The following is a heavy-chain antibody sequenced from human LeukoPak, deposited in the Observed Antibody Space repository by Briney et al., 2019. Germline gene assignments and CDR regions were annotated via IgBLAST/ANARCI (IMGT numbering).Heavy chain of an antibody. D-gene: IGHD5-12*01. V-gene: IGHV1-2*06. CDR1: GYTFTGYY. CDR2: INPNSGGT. Sequence: GASVTVSCTASGYTFTGYYMHWVRQAPGQGREWMGRINPNSGGTNYAQKFQGRVTMTRDTSISTAYMELIRLRSDDTAVDYGAGDREFRPLGYSGYANKVWFDPWGQGTLVTVSS. J-gene: IGHJ5*02. CDR3: AGDREFRPLGYSGYANKVWFDP.